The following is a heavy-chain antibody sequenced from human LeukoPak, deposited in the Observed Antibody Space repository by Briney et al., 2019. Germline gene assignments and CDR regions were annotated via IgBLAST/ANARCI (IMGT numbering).Heavy chain of an antibody. D-gene: IGHD2-2*01. V-gene: IGHV1-2*02. CDR2: INPNSGGT. Sequence: ASVKVSCKASGYTFTGYYMHWVRQAPGQGLEWMGWINPNSGGTNYAQKFQGRVTMTRDTSISTAYMELSRLRSDDTAVYYCAKDHCSSTSCRNVGHWFDPWGQGTLVTVSS. CDR3: AKDHCSSTSCRNVGHWFDP. CDR1: GYTFTGYY. J-gene: IGHJ5*02.